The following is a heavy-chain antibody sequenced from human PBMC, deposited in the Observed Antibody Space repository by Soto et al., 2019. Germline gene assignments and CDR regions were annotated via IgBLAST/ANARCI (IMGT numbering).Heavy chain of an antibody. CDR3: ARDAEGGRGYSYGWDYYYGMDV. D-gene: IGHD5-18*01. Sequence: ASVKVSCKASGYTFTGYYMHWVRQAPGQGLEWMGWINPNSGGTNYAQKFQGWVTMTRDTSISTAHMELSRLRSDDTAVYYCARDAEGGRGYSYGWDYYYGMDVWGQGTTVTVSS. CDR1: GYTFTGYY. J-gene: IGHJ6*02. CDR2: INPNSGGT. V-gene: IGHV1-2*04.